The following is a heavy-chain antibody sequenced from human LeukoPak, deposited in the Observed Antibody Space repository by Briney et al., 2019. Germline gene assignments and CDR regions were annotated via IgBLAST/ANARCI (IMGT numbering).Heavy chain of an antibody. CDR1: GYPFAGYW. CDR2: AYPGNSNI. J-gene: IGHJ4*02. CDR3: ARHEALQYYLRAEY. Sequence: GESLKISCKGSGYPFAGYWIGWVRQIPGKGLEWIGIAYPGNSNIKYNPSFQGRVTISADKSTSTAYLQWSSLRASDTGIYYCARHEALQYYLRAEYWGQGTLVTVSS. V-gene: IGHV5-51*01. D-gene: IGHD2/OR15-2a*01.